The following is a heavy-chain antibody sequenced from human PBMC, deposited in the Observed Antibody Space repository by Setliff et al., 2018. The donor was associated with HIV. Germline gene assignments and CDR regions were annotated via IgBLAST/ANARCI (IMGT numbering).Heavy chain of an antibody. Sequence: PSETLSLTCTVSGGSISSGDYYWSWIRQPPGKGLEWIGYIYYSGSTYYNPSLKSRVTISVDTSKNQFSLKLSSVTAADTAVYYCARDYASYNFWSGYSAPYAFDIWGQGTMVTVSS. CDR1: GGSISSGDYY. V-gene: IGHV4-30-4*08. J-gene: IGHJ3*02. CDR2: IYYSGST. D-gene: IGHD3-3*01. CDR3: ARDYASYNFWSGYSAPYAFDI.